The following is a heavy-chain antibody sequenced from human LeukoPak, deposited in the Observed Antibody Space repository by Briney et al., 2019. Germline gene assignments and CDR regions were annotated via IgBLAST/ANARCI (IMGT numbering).Heavy chain of an antibody. Sequence: GASLQISFWGSRRHFAACWIGWVLQQPGKSLEWRVIIYPRDSATRYSPSILGQVSISVAPSTSTASLQWNSLKASDTAIYYCVRHKYPISPRGYLASWGQACLVTVSS. V-gene: IGHV5-51*01. CDR3: VRHKYPISPRGYLAS. J-gene: IGHJ4*02. D-gene: IGHD1-1*01. CDR1: RRHFAACW. CDR2: IYPRDSAT.